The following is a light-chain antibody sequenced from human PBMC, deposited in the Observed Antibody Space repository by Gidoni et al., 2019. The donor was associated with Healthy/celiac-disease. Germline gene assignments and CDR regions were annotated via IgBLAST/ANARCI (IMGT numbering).Light chain of an antibody. CDR3: QTWGTGIGV. CDR2: LNSDGSH. V-gene: IGLV4-69*01. CDR1: SGHSSYA. J-gene: IGLJ3*02. Sequence: QLVLTQSPSASASLGASVKPTCTLSSGHSSYAIAWHQQQPEKGPRYLMKLNSDGSHSKGDGIPDRFSGSSSGAERYLTISSLLSEDEADYYCQTWGTGIGVFGGGTKLTVL.